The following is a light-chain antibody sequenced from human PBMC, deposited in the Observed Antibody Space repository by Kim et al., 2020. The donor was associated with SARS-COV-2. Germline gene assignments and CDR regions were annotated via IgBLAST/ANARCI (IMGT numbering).Light chain of an antibody. CDR2: DAS. CDR1: HDINNY. Sequence: PSVGDRVTITCQASHDINNYLNWYQQKPGEAPKLLIYDASNLGTGVPSRFSGTGSETNFTFTISSLQAADIATYYCQQYENLPPTFGQGTKVDIK. J-gene: IGKJ1*01. CDR3: QQYENLPPT. V-gene: IGKV1-33*01.